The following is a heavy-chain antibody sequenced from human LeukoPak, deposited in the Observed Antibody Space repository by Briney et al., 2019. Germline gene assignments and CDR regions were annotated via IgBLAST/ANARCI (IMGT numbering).Heavy chain of an antibody. Sequence: ASVKVSCKASGYTFTSYAMHWVRQAPGQRLEWMGWINAGNGNTKYSQKFQGRVTITRDTSASTAYMELSSLGSEDTAVYYCAREWHYYGSGDFDYWGQGTLVTVSS. D-gene: IGHD3-10*01. CDR1: GYTFTSYA. J-gene: IGHJ4*02. CDR2: INAGNGNT. CDR3: AREWHYYGSGDFDY. V-gene: IGHV1-3*01.